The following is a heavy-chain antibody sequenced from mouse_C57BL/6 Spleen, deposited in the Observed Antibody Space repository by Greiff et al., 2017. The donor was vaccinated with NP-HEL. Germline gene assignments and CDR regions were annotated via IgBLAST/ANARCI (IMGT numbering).Heavy chain of an antibody. CDR2: IYPGDGDT. CDR1: GYAFSSSW. J-gene: IGHJ3*01. V-gene: IGHV1-82*01. CDR3: ARQPWFAY. Sequence: VQLRQSGPELVKPGASVKISCKASGYAFSSSWMNWVKQRPGKGLEWIGRIYPGDGDTNYNGKFKGKATLTADKSSSTAYMQLSSLTSEDSAVYFCARQPWFAYWGQGTLVTVSA.